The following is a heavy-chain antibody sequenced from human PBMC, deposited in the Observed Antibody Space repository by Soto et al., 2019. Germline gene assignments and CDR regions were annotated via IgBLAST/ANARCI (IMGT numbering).Heavy chain of an antibody. J-gene: IGHJ4*02. CDR3: TQDGGSRDWLTVN. Sequence: EVQLLESGGDLVQPGGSLRLSCAASGFTFTSYAMSWIRQAPGKGPEWVSAITGGGDNTYYADSVKGRFTISRDNSKNTLYLPMNSLRAEDTAFYYCTQDGGSRDWLTVNWGQGTLVTVSS. CDR1: GFTFTSYA. D-gene: IGHD3-9*01. CDR2: ITGGGDNT. V-gene: IGHV3-23*01.